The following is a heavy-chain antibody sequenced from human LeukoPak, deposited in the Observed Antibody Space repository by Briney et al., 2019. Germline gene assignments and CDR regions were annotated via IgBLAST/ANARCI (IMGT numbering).Heavy chain of an antibody. CDR1: GGSINSGSYY. CDR2: IYYSGST. CDR3: ARLPTFDAFDI. J-gene: IGHJ3*02. Sequence: SETLSLTCTVSGGSINSGSYYWGWIRQPPGKGLEWIGNIYYSGSTHYNPSLKSRVTISVDTSKNQFSLRLSSVTAADTAVYYCARLPTFDAFDIWGQGTMVTVSS. D-gene: IGHD2/OR15-2a*01. V-gene: IGHV4-39*01.